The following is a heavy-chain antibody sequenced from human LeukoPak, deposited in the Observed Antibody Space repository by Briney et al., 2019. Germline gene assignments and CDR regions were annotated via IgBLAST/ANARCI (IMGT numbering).Heavy chain of an antibody. Sequence: ASVKVCCKSSGYTFSTHGVTWVRQAPGQGLEWMGWISAYEGNTNYAQKFQDRVTMTTHTSTSTAYMELRSLTSDDTAVYYCARTLGGMTVERATGLDLWGRGTLVTVSS. V-gene: IGHV1-18*01. CDR2: ISAYEGNT. CDR3: ARTLGGMTVERATGLDL. CDR1: GYTFSTHG. D-gene: IGHD5-24*01. J-gene: IGHJ2*01.